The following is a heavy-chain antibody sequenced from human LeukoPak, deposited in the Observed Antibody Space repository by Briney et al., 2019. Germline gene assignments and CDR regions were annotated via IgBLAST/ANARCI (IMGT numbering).Heavy chain of an antibody. J-gene: IGHJ6*04. CDR2: IWYDGSNK. V-gene: IGHV3-33*01. Sequence: GGSLRLSCAASGFTFSSYGMHWVRQAPGKGLEWVAVIWYDGSNKYYADSVKGRFTISRDNSKNTLYLQMNSLRAEGTAVYYCARESVDTAMDTGNYYYGMDVWGKGTTVTVSS. D-gene: IGHD5-18*01. CDR3: ARESVDTAMDTGNYYYGMDV. CDR1: GFTFSSYG.